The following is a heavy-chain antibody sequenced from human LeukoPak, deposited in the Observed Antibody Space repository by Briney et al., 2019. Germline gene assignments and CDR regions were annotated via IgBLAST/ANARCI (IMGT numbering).Heavy chain of an antibody. CDR3: VRTYCTTTSCGDLAY. CDR2: INPNSGGT. D-gene: IGHD2-8*01. J-gene: IGHJ4*02. V-gene: IGHV1-2*02. CDR1: GHTFTGHL. Sequence: GASVKVSCKASGHTFTGHLMHWVRQAPGQGLEWMGWINPNSGGTNYAQKFQGRVTMTRDTSISTAYMDLIRLTSDDAAVYYCVRTYCTTTSCGDLAYWGQGTLVTVSS.